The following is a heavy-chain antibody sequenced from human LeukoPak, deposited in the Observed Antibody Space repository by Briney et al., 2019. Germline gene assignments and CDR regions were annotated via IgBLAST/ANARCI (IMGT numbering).Heavy chain of an antibody. CDR2: ISWNSGSI. V-gene: IGHV3-9*01. CDR1: GFTFRHYA. CDR3: AKALRWGWLQSGAFDI. J-gene: IGHJ3*02. D-gene: IGHD5-24*01. Sequence: SLRLPCAASGFTFRHYAMNWVRQAPGKGLEWVSGISWNSGSIGYAHSVKGRFTISRDNAKNSLYLQMNSLRAEDTALYYCAKALRWGWLQSGAFDIWGQGTMVTVSS.